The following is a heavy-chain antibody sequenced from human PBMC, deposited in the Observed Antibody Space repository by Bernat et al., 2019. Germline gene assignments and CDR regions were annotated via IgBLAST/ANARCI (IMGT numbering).Heavy chain of an antibody. D-gene: IGHD5-18*01. CDR2: ISGSGGST. J-gene: IGHJ5*02. Sequence: EVQLLESGGGLVQPGGSLRLSCAASGFTFSSYAMSWVRQAPGKGLEWVSVISGSGGSTYYADCVKGRFTIARDNSKNTLYLQMNRLRAEDTAVYYCAKDRGYSYGYDWFDPWGQGTLVTVSS. V-gene: IGHV3-23*01. CDR1: GFTFSSYA. CDR3: AKDRGYSYGYDWFDP.